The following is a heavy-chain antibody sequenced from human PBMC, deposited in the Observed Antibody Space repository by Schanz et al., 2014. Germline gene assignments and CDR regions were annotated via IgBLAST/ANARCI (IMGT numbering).Heavy chain of an antibody. J-gene: IGHJ4*02. Sequence: QVQLVQSGAEVKKPGASVKVSCKASGYSFTSSGISWVRQAPGQGLEWMGWISTYNGDTNYAQKFQGRVTMTTDTSATTAYMELRSLRSDDTAVYYCARRSDGVDDLWSDYSRHRPYFFDYWGQGTLVTVSS. V-gene: IGHV1-18*01. CDR3: ARRSDGVDDLWSDYSRHRPYFFDY. D-gene: IGHD3-3*01. CDR1: GYSFTSSG. CDR2: ISTYNGDT.